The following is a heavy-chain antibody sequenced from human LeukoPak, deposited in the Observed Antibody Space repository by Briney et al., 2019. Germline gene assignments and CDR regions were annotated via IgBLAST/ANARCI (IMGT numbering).Heavy chain of an antibody. CDR1: GFTFSRNS. Sequence: GGSLRLSCAASGFTFSRNSINWVRQAPGKGLEWVSSISSSSSYIYYADSVKGRFTVSKDNAKNSLYLQMNSLRAEDTGVYYCAGPAGWLERIFDYWGQGTLVTVSS. V-gene: IGHV3-21*01. J-gene: IGHJ4*02. CDR3: AGPAGWLERIFDY. D-gene: IGHD1-1*01. CDR2: ISSSSSYI.